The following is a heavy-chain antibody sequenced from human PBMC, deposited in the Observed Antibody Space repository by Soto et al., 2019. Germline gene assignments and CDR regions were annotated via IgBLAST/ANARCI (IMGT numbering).Heavy chain of an antibody. J-gene: IGHJ6*03. V-gene: IGHV1-8*01. CDR1: GYTFTSYD. D-gene: IGHD1-1*01. CDR2: MNPNSGNT. Sequence: QVQLVQSGAEVEKPEASVKVSCKASGYTFTSYDINWVRQATGQGLEWMGWMNPNSGNTGYAQKFQGRVTMTRNTSISTAYMELSSLRSEDTAVYYCARGQLERRTYYYYMDVWGKGTTVTVSS. CDR3: ARGQLERRTYYYYMDV.